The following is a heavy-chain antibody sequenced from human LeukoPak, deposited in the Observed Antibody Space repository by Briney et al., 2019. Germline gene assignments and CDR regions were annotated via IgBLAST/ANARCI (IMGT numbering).Heavy chain of an antibody. V-gene: IGHV1-69*05. J-gene: IGHJ5*02. CDR2: IIPIFGTA. Sequence: GASVKVSCKASGGTFSSYAISWVRQAPGQGLEWMGRIIPIFGTANYAQKFQGRVTITTDESTSTAYMELSSLRSEDTAVYYCVRDSYGPGGFDPWGRGTLVTVSS. CDR3: VRDSYGPGGFDP. D-gene: IGHD5-18*01. CDR1: GGTFSSYA.